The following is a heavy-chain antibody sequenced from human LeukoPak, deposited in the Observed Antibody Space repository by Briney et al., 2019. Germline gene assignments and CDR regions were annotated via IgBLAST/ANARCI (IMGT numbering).Heavy chain of an antibody. CDR2: ISYDGSNK. Sequence: PGGPLRLSCAASGFTFSSYAMSWVRQAPGKGLEWVAVISYDGSNKYYADSVKGRFTISRDNSKNTLYLQMNSLRAEDTAVYYCAKVHSGAFDYWGQGTLVTVSS. D-gene: IGHD6-19*01. V-gene: IGHV3-30*18. CDR3: AKVHSGAFDY. J-gene: IGHJ4*02. CDR1: GFTFSSYA.